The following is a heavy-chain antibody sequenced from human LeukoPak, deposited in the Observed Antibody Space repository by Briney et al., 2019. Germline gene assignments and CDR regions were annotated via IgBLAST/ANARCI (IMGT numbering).Heavy chain of an antibody. V-gene: IGHV3-53*01. CDR1: AFSVSSNY. Sequence: GGSLRLSCAASAFSVSSNYMSWVRQAPGKGLEWVSVIYSGGSTYYADSVKGRFTISRENDKNSLFLQMNSLRAEDTAVYYCARDGGYSGYDADCWGQGTLVTVSS. J-gene: IGHJ4*02. CDR2: IYSGGST. D-gene: IGHD5-12*01. CDR3: ARDGGYSGYDADC.